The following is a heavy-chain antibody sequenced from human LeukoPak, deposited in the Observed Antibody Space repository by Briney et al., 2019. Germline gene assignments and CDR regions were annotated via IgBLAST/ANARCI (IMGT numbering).Heavy chain of an antibody. V-gene: IGHV1-2*02. D-gene: IGHD3-10*01. CDR3: ARGIDYYGSGSYEDV. Sequence: ASVKVSCKASGYTFAGYYMHWVRQAPGQGLEWMGWINPNSGGTNYAQKFQGRVTMTRDTSISTAYMELSRLRSDDTAVYYCARGIDYYGSGSYEDVWGKGTTVTISS. CDR2: INPNSGGT. CDR1: GYTFAGYY. J-gene: IGHJ6*04.